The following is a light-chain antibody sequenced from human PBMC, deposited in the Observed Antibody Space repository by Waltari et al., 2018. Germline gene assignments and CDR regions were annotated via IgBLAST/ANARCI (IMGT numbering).Light chain of an antibody. Sequence: QSALTQPASVSGSPGPSITIPCPGTSSDVGGYNFVSWYQQHPGKVPKLIIYDVTNRPSGVSNRFSGSKSGNTASLTISGLQAEDEADYYCSSYTTSSTYVFGTGTKVTVL. CDR2: DVT. J-gene: IGLJ1*01. CDR3: SSYTTSSTYV. CDR1: SSDVGGYNF. V-gene: IGLV2-14*03.